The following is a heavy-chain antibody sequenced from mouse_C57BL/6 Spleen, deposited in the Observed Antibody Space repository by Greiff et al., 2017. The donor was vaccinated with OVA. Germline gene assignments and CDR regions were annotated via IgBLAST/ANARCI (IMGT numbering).Heavy chain of an antibody. Sequence: EVHLVESGGGLVKPGGSLKLSCAASGFTFSSYTMSWVRQTPEKRLEWVATISGGGGNTYYPDSVKGRFTISRDNAKNTLYLQMSSLRSEDTALYYCARYDGYYGWYFDVWGTGTTVTVSS. CDR1: GFTFSSYT. CDR3: ARYDGYYGWYFDV. CDR2: ISGGGGNT. D-gene: IGHD2-3*01. V-gene: IGHV5-9*01. J-gene: IGHJ1*03.